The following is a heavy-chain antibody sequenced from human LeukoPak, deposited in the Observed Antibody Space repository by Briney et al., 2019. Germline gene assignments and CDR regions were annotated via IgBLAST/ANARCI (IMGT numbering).Heavy chain of an antibody. D-gene: IGHD6-13*01. CDR1: GGSISSYY. V-gene: IGHV4-59*12. CDR3: ARNPSIAAAAFDI. Sequence: SETLSLTCTVSGGSISSYYWSWIRQPPGKGLEWIGYIYYSGSTNYNPSLKSRVTISVDTSKNQFSLKLSSVTAADTAVYYCARNPSIAAAAFDIWGQGTMVTVSS. CDR2: IYYSGST. J-gene: IGHJ3*02.